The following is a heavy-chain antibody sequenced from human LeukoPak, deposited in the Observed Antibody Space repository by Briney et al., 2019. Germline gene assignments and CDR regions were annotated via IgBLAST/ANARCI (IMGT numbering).Heavy chain of an antibody. CDR3: ARDWGPTAMASYYFYYYMDV. CDR2: ISYDGSNK. Sequence: GGSLRLSCAASGFAFSSCMTWFRQAPGKGLEWVAVISYDGSNKYYADSVKGRFTSSRDNSKNTLYLQMNSLRAEDTAVYYCARDWGPTAMASYYFYYYMDVWGKGTTVTVSS. D-gene: IGHD5-18*01. CDR1: GFAFSSC. J-gene: IGHJ6*03. V-gene: IGHV3-30-3*01.